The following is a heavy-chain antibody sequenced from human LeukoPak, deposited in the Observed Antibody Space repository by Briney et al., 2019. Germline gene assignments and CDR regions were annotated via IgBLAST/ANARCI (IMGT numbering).Heavy chain of an antibody. D-gene: IGHD3-10*01. CDR1: GFTFSSYS. V-gene: IGHV3-21*01. Sequence: GAYLRLSSAASGFTFSSYSMNWVRQAPGKGLEWVSSISSSSTYIYYADSVKGRFTISRDNAKNSLYLQMNSLRAEDTAVYYCATYGSGSYYYFDYWGQGTLVTVSS. CDR2: ISSSSTYI. CDR3: ATYGSGSYYYFDY. J-gene: IGHJ4*02.